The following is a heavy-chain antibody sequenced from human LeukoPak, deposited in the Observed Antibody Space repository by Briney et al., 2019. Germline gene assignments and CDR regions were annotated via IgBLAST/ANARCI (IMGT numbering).Heavy chain of an antibody. CDR2: IYYSGST. CDR3: ARVFNVVVPAALNWFDP. V-gene: IGHV4-39*07. Sequence: GSLRLSCVVSGITLSNYGMSWVRQPPGKGLEWIGSIYYSGSTYYNPSLKSRVTISVDTSKNQFSLKLSSVTAADTAVYYCARVFNVVVPAALNWFDPWGQGTLVTVSS. J-gene: IGHJ5*02. CDR1: GITLSNYG. D-gene: IGHD2-2*01.